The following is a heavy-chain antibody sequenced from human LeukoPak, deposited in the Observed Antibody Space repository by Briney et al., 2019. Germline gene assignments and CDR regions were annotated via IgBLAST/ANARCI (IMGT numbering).Heavy chain of an antibody. CDR1: GYTFTSYG. V-gene: IGHV1-18*01. CDR3: AREYCSGGSCYSGY. CDR2: ISAYNGNT. Sequence: ASVKVSCKATGYTFTSYGISGVRQAPAHGLEWMGWISAYNGNTNYAQKLQGRVTMTTDTSTSTAYMELRSLRSDDTAVYYCAREYCSGGSCYSGYWGQGTLVAVSS. D-gene: IGHD2-15*01. J-gene: IGHJ4*02.